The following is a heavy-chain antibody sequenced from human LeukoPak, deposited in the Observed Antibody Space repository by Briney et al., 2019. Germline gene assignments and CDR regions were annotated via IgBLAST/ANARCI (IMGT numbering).Heavy chain of an antibody. CDR2: INHSGST. V-gene: IGHV4-34*01. CDR3: ASEVLTGWNYYYGMDV. CDR1: GGSFSGYY. J-gene: IGHJ6*02. D-gene: IGHD3-9*01. Sequence: SETLSLTCAVYGGSFSGYYWSWIRQPPGKGLEWIGEINHSGSTNYNPSLKSRVTISVDTSKNQFSLKLSSVTAADTAVYYCASEVLTGWNYYYGMDVWGQGTTVTVSS.